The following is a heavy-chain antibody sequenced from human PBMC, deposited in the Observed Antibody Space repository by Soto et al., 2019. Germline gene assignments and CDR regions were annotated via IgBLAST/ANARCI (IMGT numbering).Heavy chain of an antibody. Sequence: QVQLVESGGGVVQPGRSLRLSCAASGFTISSYGMHWVRQAPGKGLEWVAVISYDGSNKYYADSVKGRFTISRDNSKNTLYLQMNSLRAEDTAVYYCAKDLLGPGRAYGMDVWGQGTTVTVSS. J-gene: IGHJ6*02. CDR2: ISYDGSNK. CDR1: GFTISSYG. D-gene: IGHD7-27*01. V-gene: IGHV3-30*18. CDR3: AKDLLGPGRAYGMDV.